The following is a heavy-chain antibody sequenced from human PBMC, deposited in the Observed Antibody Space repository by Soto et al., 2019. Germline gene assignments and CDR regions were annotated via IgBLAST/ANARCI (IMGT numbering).Heavy chain of an antibody. Sequence: GESLKISCKGSGYSFTSYWISWVRQMPGKGLEWMGRIDPSDSYTNYSPSFQGHVTISADKSISTAYLQWSSLKASDTAMYYCASGCISTSCYGYYGMDVWGQGTTVTVSS. CDR2: IDPSDSYT. J-gene: IGHJ6*02. D-gene: IGHD2-2*01. V-gene: IGHV5-10-1*01. CDR3: ASGCISTSCYGYYGMDV. CDR1: GYSFTSYW.